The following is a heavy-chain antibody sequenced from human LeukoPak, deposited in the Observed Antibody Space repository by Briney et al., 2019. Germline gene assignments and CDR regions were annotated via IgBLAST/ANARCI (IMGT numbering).Heavy chain of an antibody. D-gene: IGHD3-3*01. Sequence: GGSLRLSCAASGFTFRSYWMSWVRQAPGKGREWVANIKQDGSEKYYVDSVKGRFTISRDNAKNSLYLQMYSLRAEDTAVYYCARERGYDFWSGYSPVDPWGQGTLVTVSS. CDR2: IKQDGSEK. CDR3: ARERGYDFWSGYSPVDP. CDR1: GFTFRSYW. V-gene: IGHV3-7*01. J-gene: IGHJ5*02.